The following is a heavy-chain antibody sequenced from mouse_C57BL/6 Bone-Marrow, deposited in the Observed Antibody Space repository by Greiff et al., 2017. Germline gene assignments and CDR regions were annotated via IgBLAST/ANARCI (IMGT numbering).Heavy chain of an antibody. Sequence: VKLMESGPGLVQPSQSLSITCTVSGFSLTSYGVHWVRQSPGKGLEWLGVIWSGGSTDYNAAFISRLSISKDNSKSQVFFTMNRLQADDTAIYYCARNGGSSRWYFDVWGTGTTVTVSS. CDR3: ARNGGSSRWYFDV. CDR2: IWSGGST. V-gene: IGHV2-2*01. CDR1: GFSLTSYG. D-gene: IGHD1-1*01. J-gene: IGHJ1*03.